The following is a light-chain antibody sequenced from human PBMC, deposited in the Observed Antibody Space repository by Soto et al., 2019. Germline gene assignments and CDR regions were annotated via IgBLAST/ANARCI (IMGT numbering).Light chain of an antibody. J-gene: IGKJ5*01. CDR3: QQYNNWPLA. CDR1: QSVSSN. Sequence: EIVLTQSPATLSVSPGERATLSCRASQSVSSNLAWYQQKPGQAPRLLIYGASTRATDIPARFSGSGSGTEFTLTISSLQSEDFAVYFCQQYNNWPLAFGQGRRLEIK. CDR2: GAS. V-gene: IGKV3-15*01.